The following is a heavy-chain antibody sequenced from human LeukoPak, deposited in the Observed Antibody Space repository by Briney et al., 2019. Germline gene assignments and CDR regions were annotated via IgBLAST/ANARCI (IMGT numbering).Heavy chain of an antibody. CDR1: GGSISRSDYF. CDR3: ASRTMGTKSIDY. Sequence: PSETLSLTCTVSGGSISRSDYFWGWIRQPPGNGLEWIGSMYYIGSTYYNPSIKSRVTISVDTSKNQFSLKLSSVTAADTAVYYCASRTMGTKSIDYWGQGILVTVSS. V-gene: IGHV4-39*01. J-gene: IGHJ4*02. D-gene: IGHD1-14*01. CDR2: MYYIGST.